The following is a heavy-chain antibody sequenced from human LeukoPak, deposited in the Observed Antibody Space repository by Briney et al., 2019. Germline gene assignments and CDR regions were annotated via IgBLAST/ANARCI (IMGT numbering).Heavy chain of an antibody. CDR1: GFTFDDYA. CDR3: AKEGAYSRSWFDY. V-gene: IGHV3-43D*03. D-gene: IGHD6-13*01. Sequence: GGSLRLSCAASGFTFDDYAMHWVRQAPGKGLEWVSLISWDGGSTYYADSVKGRFTISRDNSKNSLYLQMNSLRAEDTALYYCAKEGAYSRSWFDYWGQGTLVTVSS. CDR2: ISWDGGST. J-gene: IGHJ4*02.